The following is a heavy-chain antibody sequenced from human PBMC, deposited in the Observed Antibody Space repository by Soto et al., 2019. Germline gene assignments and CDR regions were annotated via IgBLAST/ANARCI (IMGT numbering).Heavy chain of an antibody. CDR3: ARNWELLYYFDY. D-gene: IGHD7-27*01. V-gene: IGHV3-30-3*01. CDR2: ISYDGSNK. Sequence: PGGSLRLSCAASGFTFSSYAMHWVRQAPGKGLEWVAVISYDGSNKYYADSVKGQFTISRDNSKNTLYLQMNSLRAEDTAVYYCARNWELLYYFDYWGQGTLVTVSS. CDR1: GFTFSSYA. J-gene: IGHJ4*02.